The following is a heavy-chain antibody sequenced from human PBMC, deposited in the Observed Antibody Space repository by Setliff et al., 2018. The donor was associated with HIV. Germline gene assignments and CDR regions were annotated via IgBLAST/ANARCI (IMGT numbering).Heavy chain of an antibody. D-gene: IGHD5-12*01. CDR3: ARGLVVVTDSDYDTNYYYYYYMDV. J-gene: IGHJ6*03. CDR1: GGSISSGGYY. Sequence: SETLSLTCTVSGGSISSGGYYWSWIRQHPGKGLEWIGYIYSSGSTYYNPSLKSRVTISIDTSKNQFSLKLSAVTAADTAVYYCARGLVVVTDSDYDTNYYYYYYMDVWGKGTTVTVSS. V-gene: IGHV4-31*03. CDR2: IYSSGST.